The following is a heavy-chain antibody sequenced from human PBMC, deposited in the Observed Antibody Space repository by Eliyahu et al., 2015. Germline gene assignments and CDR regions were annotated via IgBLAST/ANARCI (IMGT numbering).Heavy chain of an antibody. CDR2: INHSGST. Sequence: QVQLQQWGAGLLKPSXTLSLTXXVHGXSFSGYYWXWIRQPPGKGLEWIGEINHSGSTNYNPSLKSRVTISVDTSKNQFSLKLSSVTAADTAVYYCARGPYYYDSSGYYYWGQGTLVTVSS. J-gene: IGHJ4*02. CDR1: GXSFSGYY. CDR3: ARGPYYYDSSGYYY. V-gene: IGHV4-34*01. D-gene: IGHD3-22*01.